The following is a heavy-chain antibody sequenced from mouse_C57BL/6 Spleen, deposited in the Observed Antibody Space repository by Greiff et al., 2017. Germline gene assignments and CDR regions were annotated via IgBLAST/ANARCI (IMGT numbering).Heavy chain of an antibody. CDR2: IDPNSGGT. CDR3: ARGYYGSSSYAMDY. J-gene: IGHJ4*01. Sequence: QVQLQQPGAELVKPGASVQLSCKASGYTFTSYWMHWVKHRPGRGLEWIGRIDPNSGGTKYNEKFKSKATLTVDKPSSTAYMQLSSLTSADSAVYYCARGYYGSSSYAMDYWGQGTSVTVSS. D-gene: IGHD1-1*01. V-gene: IGHV1-72*01. CDR1: GYTFTSYW.